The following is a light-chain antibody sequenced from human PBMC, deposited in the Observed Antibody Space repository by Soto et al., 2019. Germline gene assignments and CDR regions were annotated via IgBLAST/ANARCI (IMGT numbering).Light chain of an antibody. V-gene: IGLV1-44*01. CDR3: AAWDDSLNGPV. J-gene: IGLJ1*01. CDR2: SNN. CDR1: SSNIGSNT. Sequence: QSVLTQPPSASGTPGQRVTISCSGSSSNIGSNTVNWYKQLPGTAPKLLIYSNNQRPSGVPERFSGSKSGTSASLAIIWLQSDDEADYYCAAWDDSLNGPVFGTGTKVTVL.